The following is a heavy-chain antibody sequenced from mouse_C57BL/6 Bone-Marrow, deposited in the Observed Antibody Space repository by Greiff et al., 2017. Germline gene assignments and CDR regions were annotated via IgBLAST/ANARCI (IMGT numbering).Heavy chain of an antibody. CDR3: ARPLYYGSSYWYFDV. D-gene: IGHD1-1*01. J-gene: IGHJ1*03. CDR2: IDPNSGGT. V-gene: IGHV1-72*01. Sequence: VQLQQPGAELVKPGASVKLSCKASGYTFTSYWMHWVKQRPGRGLEWIGRIDPNSGGTKYNEKFKSKATLTVDKPSSTAYMQLSSLTSEDSAVYDCARPLYYGSSYWYFDVWGTGTTVTVSS. CDR1: GYTFTSYW.